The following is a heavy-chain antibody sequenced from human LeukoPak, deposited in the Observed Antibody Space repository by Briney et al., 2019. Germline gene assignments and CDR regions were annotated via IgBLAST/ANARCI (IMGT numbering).Heavy chain of an antibody. D-gene: IGHD6-13*01. CDR2: IHHSGST. CDR1: GYSISSGYY. V-gene: IGHV4-38-2*02. CDR3: ARVAAGIGFFQH. J-gene: IGHJ1*01. Sequence: PSEALSLTCIVSGYSISSGYYWGWIRQPPGKGLEWIGNIHHSGSTYYNPSLKSRVTISVDTSKNQLSLKLSSVTAADTAVYYCARVAAGIGFFQHWGQGTLVTVSS.